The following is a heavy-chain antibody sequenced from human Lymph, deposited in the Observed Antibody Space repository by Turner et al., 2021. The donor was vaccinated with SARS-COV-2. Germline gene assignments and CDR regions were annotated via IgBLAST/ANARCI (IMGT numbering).Heavy chain of an antibody. CDR1: GIIVSRNY. CDR2: IDSGGTT. J-gene: IGHJ6*02. CDR3: ARDLGTYGMDV. D-gene: IGHD6-13*01. Sequence: EVQLVDTGGGLIQPGGYLRRSCAASGIIVSRNYMNWVRQAPGKGLGWVAVIDSGGTTYYADSVKGRFTISRDNSKNTLYLQMNSLRVEDTAVYYCARDLGTYGMDVWGQGTTVTVSS. V-gene: IGHV3-53*02.